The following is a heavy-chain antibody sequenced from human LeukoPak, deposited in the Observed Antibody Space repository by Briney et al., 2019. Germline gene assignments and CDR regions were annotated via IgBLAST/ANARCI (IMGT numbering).Heavy chain of an antibody. CDR3: ARGVYQLLYGGGVGY. V-gene: IGHV3-30-3*01. Sequence: GGSLRLSCAASGFTFSSYAMHWVRQAPGKGLEWVAVISYDGSNKYYADSVKGRFTISRDNSKNTLYLQMNSLRAEDTAVYYCARGVYQLLYGGGVGYWGQGTLVTVSS. J-gene: IGHJ4*02. CDR1: GFTFSSYA. CDR2: ISYDGSNK. D-gene: IGHD2-2*02.